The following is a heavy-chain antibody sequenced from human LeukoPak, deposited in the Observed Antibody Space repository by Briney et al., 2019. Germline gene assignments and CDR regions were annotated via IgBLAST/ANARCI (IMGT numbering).Heavy chain of an antibody. Sequence: PGGSLRLSCAASGFTFSSYAMSWVRQAPGKGLEWVPAISGSGGSTYYADSVKGRFTISRDNSKNTLYLQMNSLRAEDTAVYYCAKGIPYYYDSSGGEFDYWGQGTLVTVSS. D-gene: IGHD3-22*01. CDR1: GFTFSSYA. V-gene: IGHV3-23*01. J-gene: IGHJ4*02. CDR3: AKGIPYYYDSSGGEFDY. CDR2: ISGSGGST.